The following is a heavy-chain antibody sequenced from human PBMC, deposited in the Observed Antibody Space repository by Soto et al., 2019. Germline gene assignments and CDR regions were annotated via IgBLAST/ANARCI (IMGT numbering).Heavy chain of an antibody. D-gene: IGHD3-22*01. J-gene: IGHJ4*02. Sequence: ASVKVSCKASGHTFTSYGISWVRQAPGQGLEWMGWISAYNGNTNYAQKLQGRVTMTTDTSTSTAYMELRSLRSDDTAVYYCARGLYYYDSSGYCDYWGQGTLVTVSS. CDR1: GHTFTSYG. V-gene: IGHV1-18*01. CDR2: ISAYNGNT. CDR3: ARGLYYYDSSGYCDY.